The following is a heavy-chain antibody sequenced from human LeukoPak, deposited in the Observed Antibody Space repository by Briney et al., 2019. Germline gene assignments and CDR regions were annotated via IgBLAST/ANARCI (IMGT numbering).Heavy chain of an antibody. CDR3: ARYIGSIFGGARVYWFDP. CDR1: GYTFTSYG. D-gene: IGHD3-3*01. J-gene: IGHJ5*02. Sequence: GASVKVSCKASGYTFTSYGISWVRQAPGQGLEWMGWISAYNGNTNYAQKLQGRVTMTTDTSTSTAYMELRSLRSDDTAVYYCARYIGSIFGGARVYWFDPWGQGTLVTVSS. V-gene: IGHV1-18*01. CDR2: ISAYNGNT.